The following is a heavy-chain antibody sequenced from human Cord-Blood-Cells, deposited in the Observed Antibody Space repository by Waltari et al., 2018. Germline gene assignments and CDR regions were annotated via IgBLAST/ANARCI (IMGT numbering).Heavy chain of an antibody. J-gene: IGHJ4*02. CDR1: GFPFSSYW. V-gene: IGHV3-74*01. CDR2: INSDGSST. D-gene: IGHD6-6*01. Sequence: EVQLVESGGGLVQPGGSLSLSCAASGFPFSSYWMHWVGQAPGKGLGWVPRINSDGSSTSYADSVKGRFTISRDNAKNTLYLQMNSLRAEDTAVYYCTRGYSSSSPYFDYWGQGTLVTVSS. CDR3: TRGYSSSSPYFDY.